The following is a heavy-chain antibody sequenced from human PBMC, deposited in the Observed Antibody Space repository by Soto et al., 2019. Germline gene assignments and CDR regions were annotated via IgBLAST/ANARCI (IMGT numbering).Heavy chain of an antibody. CDR1: GFTFSSYA. CDR3: AKDLWSGRGGGIDY. V-gene: IGHV3-23*01. J-gene: IGHJ4*02. CDR2: ICGAALNT. D-gene: IGHD3-3*01. Sequence: EVQLLDSGGGLVQPGGSLRLSCAASGFTFSSYAMHWVRQAPGKGLEWVSTICGAALNTYYADSVKGRFTISRDSSKRTVYLQMNSLSAADTAVYYCAKDLWSGRGGGIDYWGQGTLVTVSS.